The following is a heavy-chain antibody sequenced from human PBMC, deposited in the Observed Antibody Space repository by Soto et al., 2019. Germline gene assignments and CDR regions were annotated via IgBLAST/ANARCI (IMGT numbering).Heavy chain of an antibody. Sequence: QLQLQESGSGLVKPSQTLSLTCAVSGGSISSGGYSWSWIRQPPGKGLEWIGYIYHSGSTYYNPSLKSRVTISVYRSQNQFSLKLSSVTAADTAVYYCASTRGRYDSRGYHYWGQVSLVTVSS. CDR2: IYHSGST. J-gene: IGHJ4*02. CDR3: ASTRGRYDSRGYHY. D-gene: IGHD3-22*01. V-gene: IGHV4-30-2*01. CDR1: GGSISSGGYS.